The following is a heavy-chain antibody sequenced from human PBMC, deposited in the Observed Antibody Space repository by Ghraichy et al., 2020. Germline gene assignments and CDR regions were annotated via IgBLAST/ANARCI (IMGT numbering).Heavy chain of an antibody. CDR3: AKDQVAAAPGRPDY. CDR1: GFTFSSYA. V-gene: IGHV3-23*01. Sequence: SCAASGFTFSSYAMNWVRQAPGKGLEWVSAVSASGVRTDYADSVRGRFTVSRDNSKNTLYLQMNSLRAEDTAIYYCAKDQVAAAPGRPDYWGQGTLVTVSS. J-gene: IGHJ4*02. D-gene: IGHD6-13*01. CDR2: VSASGVRT.